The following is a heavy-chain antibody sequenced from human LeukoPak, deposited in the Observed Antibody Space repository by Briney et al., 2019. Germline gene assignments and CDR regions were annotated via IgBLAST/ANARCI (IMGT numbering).Heavy chain of an antibody. V-gene: IGHV3-23*01. CDR2: ISGSGGST. J-gene: IGHJ4*02. CDR3: AKQPGYSYGVYYFDY. Sequence: GGSLRLSCAASGFTFSSYAMSWVRQAPGKGLEWVSAISGSGGSTYYADSVKGRFTISRDNSKNTLYLQKNSLRAEDTAVYYCAKQPGYSYGVYYFDYWGQGTLVTVSS. D-gene: IGHD5-18*01. CDR1: GFTFSSYA.